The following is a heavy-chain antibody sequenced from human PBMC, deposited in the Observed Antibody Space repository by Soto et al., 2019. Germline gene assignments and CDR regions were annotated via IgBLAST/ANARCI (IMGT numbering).Heavy chain of an antibody. CDR2: IYYSGST. CDR3: ARDRTVHTAMVTRPYNWFYP. J-gene: IGHJ5*02. Sequence: QVQLQESGPGLVRPSQTLSLTCTVSGGSISSGDYYWSWIRQPPGKGLEWIGYIYYSGSTYYNPSLTSRVTISVVTAKNQRSLTLSSVTAADTAVYSCARDRTVHTAMVTRPYNWFYPWGQGTLVTVSS. D-gene: IGHD5-18*01. V-gene: IGHV4-30-4*01. CDR1: GGSISSGDYY.